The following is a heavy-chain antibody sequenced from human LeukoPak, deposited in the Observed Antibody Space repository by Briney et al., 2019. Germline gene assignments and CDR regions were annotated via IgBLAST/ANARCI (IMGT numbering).Heavy chain of an antibody. Sequence: SVKVSCKASGGSFSTFAISWVRQAPGQGLEWVGGIIPASGTTDYAQKFQGRVTITTDVSTNTAFLQLISPTSEDTATYFCARVGSPGEYYDSRYQPIPIYAFNVWGQGTMITVSS. D-gene: IGHD3-22*01. CDR2: IIPASGTT. CDR1: GGSFSTFA. CDR3: ARVGSPGEYYDSRYQPIPIYAFNV. J-gene: IGHJ3*01. V-gene: IGHV1-69*05.